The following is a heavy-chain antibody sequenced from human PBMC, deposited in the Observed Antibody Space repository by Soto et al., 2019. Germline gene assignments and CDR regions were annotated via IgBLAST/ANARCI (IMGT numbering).Heavy chain of an antibody. Sequence: SETLSLTCTASGGSISSLYWAWIRQPAGKGLEWIGRIFPSGDSNYNPSLPSRVSMSLDTSKNEFSLTMSSVTAADTAVYYCARASRCKSEYECFAWLDFWGQGILVTVSS. J-gene: IGHJ4*02. CDR3: ARASRCKSEYECFAWLDF. V-gene: IGHV4-4*07. D-gene: IGHD6-6*01. CDR2: IFPSGDS. CDR1: GGSISSLY.